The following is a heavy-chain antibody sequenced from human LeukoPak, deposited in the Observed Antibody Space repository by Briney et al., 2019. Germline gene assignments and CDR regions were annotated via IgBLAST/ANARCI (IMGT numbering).Heavy chain of an antibody. CDR2: INHSGST. D-gene: IGHD3-10*01. CDR3: ASLRPNYYGSGPLRN. Sequence: IPSETLSLTCAVYGGSFSGYYWSWIRQPPGKGLEWIGEINHSGSTNYNPSLKSRVTISVDTSKNQFSLKLSSVTAADTAVYYCASLRPNYYGSGPLRNWGQGTLVTVSS. CDR1: GGSFSGYY. V-gene: IGHV4-34*01. J-gene: IGHJ4*02.